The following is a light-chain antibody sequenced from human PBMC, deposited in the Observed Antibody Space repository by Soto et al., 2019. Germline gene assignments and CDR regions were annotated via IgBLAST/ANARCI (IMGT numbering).Light chain of an antibody. CDR2: DAS. V-gene: IGKV1-5*01. CDR3: QQYNSHWT. Sequence: DIQMSQSPSTLSASVGDRVTISCRASQSISRWLAWYQQKPWKAPNLLIYDASSLQSGVPSRFSGIGSGTEFTLTISSLQPDDFATYYCQQYNSHWTFGQGTKVDIK. J-gene: IGKJ1*01. CDR1: QSISRW.